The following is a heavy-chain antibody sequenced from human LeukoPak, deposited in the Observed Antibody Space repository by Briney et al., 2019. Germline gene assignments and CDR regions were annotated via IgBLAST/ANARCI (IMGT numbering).Heavy chain of an antibody. D-gene: IGHD5-18*01. CDR1: GFTFKNHA. CDR3: AKGAKLWKTYYFDY. Sequence: GGSLRLSCSTSGFTFKNHAMGWVRQAPGKGLEWVSGISGPGDSTYYADSVKGRFIISRDNSKNTLHLQMDGLRGEDTAVYFCAKGAKLWKTYYFDYWGQGTLVTVSS. J-gene: IGHJ4*02. V-gene: IGHV3-23*01. CDR2: ISGPGDST.